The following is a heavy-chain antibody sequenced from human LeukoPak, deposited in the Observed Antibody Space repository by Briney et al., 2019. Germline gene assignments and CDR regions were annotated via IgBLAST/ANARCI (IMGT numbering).Heavy chain of an antibody. V-gene: IGHV4-30-2*01. CDR3: ARVIRSGYHIDY. Sequence: PSETLSLTCTVSGGSISSGGYYWSWIRQPPGKGLEWIGYIYHSGSTYYNPSLKSRVTISVDRSKNQFSLKLSSVTAADTAVYYCARVIRSGYHIDYWGQGTLVTVSS. D-gene: IGHD3-22*01. CDR2: IYHSGST. J-gene: IGHJ4*02. CDR1: GGSISSGGYY.